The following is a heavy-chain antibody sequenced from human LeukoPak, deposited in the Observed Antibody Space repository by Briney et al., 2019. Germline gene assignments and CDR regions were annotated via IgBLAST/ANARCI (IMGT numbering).Heavy chain of an antibody. CDR1: GYTFTSYA. V-gene: IGHV1-3*02. D-gene: IGHD3-22*01. CDR2: SNAGNGNT. Sequence: WALVKVSCKASGYTFTSYAMHWVRQAPGQRLEWTGWSNAGNGNTKYSQEFQGRVTITRDTSASTAYMELSSLRSEDMAVYYCARGDSSGYGMDVWGQGTTVTVSS. J-gene: IGHJ6*02. CDR3: ARGDSSGYGMDV.